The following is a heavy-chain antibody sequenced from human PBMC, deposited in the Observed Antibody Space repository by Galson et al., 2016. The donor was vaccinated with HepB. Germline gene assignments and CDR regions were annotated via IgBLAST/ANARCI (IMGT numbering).Heavy chain of an antibody. J-gene: IGHJ6*02. D-gene: IGHD3-10*01. CDR3: AKDMSMVRGVTILRYYYYAMDG. V-gene: IGHV3-23*01. CDR2: ISGGGGST. Sequence: SLRLSCAASGFTFNSYAMSWVRQAPGRGLEWVSAISGGGGSTYYADSVKGRFTISRDNSKNTLYLQMNSLRAEDTAVYYCAKDMSMVRGVTILRYYYYAMDGWGQGTTITVS. CDR1: GFTFNSYA.